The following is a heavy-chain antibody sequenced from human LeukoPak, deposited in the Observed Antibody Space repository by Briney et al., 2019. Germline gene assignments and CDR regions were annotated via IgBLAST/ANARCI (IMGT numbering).Heavy chain of an antibody. J-gene: IGHJ4*02. CDR1: GFSFSGHW. D-gene: IGHD5-18*01. V-gene: IGHV3-74*01. CDR2: ISPTGSTT. CDR3: ARGQEYSYGQFDY. Sequence: GGSLRLSCTASGFSFSGHWMHWARQLPGKGLVWVSRISPTGSTTSYADSVKGRFTVSRDNAKNTMYLQINSLRADDTAVYYCARGQEYSYGQFDYWGQGTLVTVSS.